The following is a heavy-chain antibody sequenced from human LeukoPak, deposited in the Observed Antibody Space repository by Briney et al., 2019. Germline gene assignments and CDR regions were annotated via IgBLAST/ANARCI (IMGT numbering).Heavy chain of an antibody. CDR3: ARGGAYNWFDP. CDR2: IGGGDT. CDR1: GFTFNKFA. Sequence: PGGSLRLSCATSGFTFNKFAMSWVRQAPGKGPEWVSSIGGGDTHYADSVKGRFTISRDNSKNTLYLQMNSLRAEDTAVYYCARGGAYNWFDPWGQGTLVTVSS. D-gene: IGHD1-26*01. V-gene: IGHV3-23*01. J-gene: IGHJ5*02.